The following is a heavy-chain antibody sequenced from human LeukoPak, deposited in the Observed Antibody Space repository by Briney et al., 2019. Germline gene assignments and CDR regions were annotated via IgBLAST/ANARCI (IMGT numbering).Heavy chain of an antibody. D-gene: IGHD3-10*01. J-gene: IGHJ4*02. CDR1: GFTFSDYY. CDR2: ISSSGSTI. V-gene: IGHV3-11*01. Sequence: GGSLRLSCAASGFTFSDYYMSWIRQAPGKGLEWVSYISSSGSTIYYADSVKGRFTISRDNAKNSLYLQMNSLRAEDTAVYYCARALYYYGSGSYPPGYWGQGTLVTVSS. CDR3: ARALYYYGSGSYPPGY.